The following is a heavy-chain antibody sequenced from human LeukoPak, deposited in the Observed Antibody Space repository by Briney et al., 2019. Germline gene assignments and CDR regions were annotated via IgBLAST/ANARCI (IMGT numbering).Heavy chain of an antibody. CDR2: ISSSSSYI. CDR1: GFTFSSYS. V-gene: IGHV3-21*01. D-gene: IGHD3-22*01. Sequence: NPGGSLRLSCAASGFTFSSYSMNWVRQAPGKGLEWVSPISSSSSYIYYADSVKGRFTISRDNAKNSLYLQMNSLRAEDTAVYYCARVAVIVVEYYFDYWGQGTLVTVSS. CDR3: ARVAVIVVEYYFDY. J-gene: IGHJ4*02.